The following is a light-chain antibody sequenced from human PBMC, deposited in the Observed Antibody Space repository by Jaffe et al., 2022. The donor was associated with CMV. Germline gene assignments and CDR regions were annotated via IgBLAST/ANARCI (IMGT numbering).Light chain of an antibody. CDR2: GAS. V-gene: IGKV3-20*01. J-gene: IGKJ4*01. CDR1: QTVNNNY. Sequence: EIVLTQSPDTLSLSPGDRATLSCRANQTVNNNYLTWYQQKPGQAPRLLIYGASRRATGIPDRFSGSESGTDFTLTISALEPEDFAVYYCQQYGSSPLTFGGGTKVEIK. CDR3: QQYGSSPLT.